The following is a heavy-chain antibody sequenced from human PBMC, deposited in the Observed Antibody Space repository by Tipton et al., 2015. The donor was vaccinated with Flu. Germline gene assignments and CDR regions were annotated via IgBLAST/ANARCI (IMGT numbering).Heavy chain of an antibody. CDR2: ISTDGN. Sequence: SLRLSCAGSGFIFSDYWMHWVRQAPGKGLVWVSRISTDGNEAYADSVKGRFTISRDDAKNTVYLQMNSLRAEDAAVYYCAKDLGFGLVDAPFISGMDVWGQGTTVTVSS. CDR1: GFIFSDYW. J-gene: IGHJ6*02. CDR3: AKDLGFGLVDAPFISGMDV. V-gene: IGHV3-74*03. D-gene: IGHD3-10*01.